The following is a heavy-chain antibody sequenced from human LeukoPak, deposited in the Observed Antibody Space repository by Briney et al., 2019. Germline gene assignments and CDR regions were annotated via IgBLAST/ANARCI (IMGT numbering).Heavy chain of an antibody. J-gene: IGHJ6*02. Sequence: PGGSLRLSCAASGFTFSSYAMHWVRHAPGKGLEGVAVISYDGSNKYYTHSVKGRFTISRDNSKNTLYLQMNSLRAEDTAVYYCARDSINCSSTSCYRYYYYGMDVWGQGTTVTVSS. CDR1: GFTFSSYA. V-gene: IGHV3-30-3*01. D-gene: IGHD2-2*02. CDR2: ISYDGSNK. CDR3: ARDSINCSSTSCYRYYYYGMDV.